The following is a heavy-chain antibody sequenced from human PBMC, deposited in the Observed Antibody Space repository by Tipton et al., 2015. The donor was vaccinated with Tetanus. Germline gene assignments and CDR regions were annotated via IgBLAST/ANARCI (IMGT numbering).Heavy chain of an antibody. D-gene: IGHD3-3*01. J-gene: IGHJ3*02. V-gene: IGHV3-74*01. CDR2: INSDGSST. Sequence: SLRLSCAASGFTFSSYWMHWVRQAPGKGLVWVSRINSDGSSTSYADSVKGRFTISRDNAKNTLYLQMNSLRAEDTAVYYCAIEPRAIFGVAQGGDAFYIWGQGTMVPVSS. CDR3: AIEPRAIFGVAQGGDAFYI. CDR1: GFTFSSYW.